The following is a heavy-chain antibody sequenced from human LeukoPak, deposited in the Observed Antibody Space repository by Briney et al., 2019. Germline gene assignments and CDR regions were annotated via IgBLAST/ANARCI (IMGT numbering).Heavy chain of an antibody. CDR2: IYPGDSKN. V-gene: IGHV5-51*01. J-gene: IGHJ4*02. D-gene: IGHD5-24*01. CDR3: ARVGVDVYKTPYYFEY. CDR1: GSLFTDYW. Sequence: GESLKISCKGSGSLFTDYWIGWARQMPGGGLEWMAIIYPGDSKNKYGPSFQGQVTVSADKSISTAYLQWSSLKASDTAMYYCARVGVDVYKTPYYFEYWGQGTLVTVSS.